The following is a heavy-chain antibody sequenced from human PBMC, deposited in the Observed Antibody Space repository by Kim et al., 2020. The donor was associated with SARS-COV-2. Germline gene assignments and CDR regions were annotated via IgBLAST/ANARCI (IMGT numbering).Heavy chain of an antibody. CDR3: ARSEGRACWHRFDY. D-gene: IGHD2-15*01. CDR2: IYYRGST. Sequence: SETLSLTCSVSSESISSYYCSWIRQLPGKVLEWLGYIYYRGSTDYNPSLKTRVTISRDTSKNQFSLDLTSVTDADTAVYYCARSEGRACWHRFDYWGPGILVTVSS. V-gene: IGHV4-59*01. J-gene: IGHJ4*02. CDR1: SESISSYY.